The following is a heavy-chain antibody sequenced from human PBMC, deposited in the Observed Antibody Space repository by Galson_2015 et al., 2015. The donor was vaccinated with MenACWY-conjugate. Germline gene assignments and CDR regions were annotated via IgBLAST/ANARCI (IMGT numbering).Heavy chain of an antibody. CDR1: GFTFLSYS. CDR2: ISYDGSDN. Sequence: SLRLSCAASGFTFLSYSMNWVRQAPGKGLEWLAVISYDGSDNYYADSVKGRFTISRDNSKNTLYLQMNSLRAEDTTVYYCAKGGLQLMNYYFDYWGRGTLVTVSS. V-gene: IGHV3-30*18. CDR3: AKGGLQLMNYYFDY. D-gene: IGHD1-1*01. J-gene: IGHJ4*02.